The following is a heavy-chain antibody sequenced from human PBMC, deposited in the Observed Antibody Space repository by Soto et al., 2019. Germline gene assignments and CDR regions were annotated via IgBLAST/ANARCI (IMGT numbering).Heavy chain of an antibody. V-gene: IGHV4-59*08. CDR2: IYYSGST. CDR3: ARRWGYAIDY. D-gene: IGHD2-8*01. J-gene: IGHJ4*02. CDR1: GGSISSYY. Sequence: QVQLQESGPGLVKPSETLSLTCTVSGGSISSYYWSWIRQPPGKGLEWIGYIYYSGSTNYNPSLRXRVTISVDTSKSQFSLKLSSVTAADTAVYYCARRWGYAIDYWGQGTLVTVSS.